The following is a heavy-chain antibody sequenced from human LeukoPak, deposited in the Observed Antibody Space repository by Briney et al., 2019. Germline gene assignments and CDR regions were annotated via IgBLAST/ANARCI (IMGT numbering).Heavy chain of an antibody. CDR1: GFTFSSYS. CDR2: ISSSSSYI. Sequence: GRSLRLSCAASGFTFSSYSMNWVRQAPGKGLEWVSSISSSSSYIYYADSVKVRFTISRDNAKNSLYLQMNSLRAEDTAVYYCARVVYSYGLVYMDVWGKGTTVTVSS. CDR3: ARVVYSYGLVYMDV. J-gene: IGHJ6*03. D-gene: IGHD5-18*01. V-gene: IGHV3-21*01.